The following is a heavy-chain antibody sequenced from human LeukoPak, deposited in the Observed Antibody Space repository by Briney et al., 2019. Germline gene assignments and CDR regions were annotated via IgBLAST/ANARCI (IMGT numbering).Heavy chain of an antibody. CDR2: MNPNRGNT. CDR1: GYTFTSYD. CDR3: ARVRSLRTGYSSSWYYFDY. V-gene: IGHV1-8*01. D-gene: IGHD6-13*01. J-gene: IGHJ4*02. Sequence: ASVKVSCKASGYTFTSYDINWVRQATGQGLEWVGGMNPNRGNTGYAQKFQGRGIMTRNTSISTAYMELSSLRSEDTAVYYCARVRSLRTGYSSSWYYFDYWGQGTLVTVSS.